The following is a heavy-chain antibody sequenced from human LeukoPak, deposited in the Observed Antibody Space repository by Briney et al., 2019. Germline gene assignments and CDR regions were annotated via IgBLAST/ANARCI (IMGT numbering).Heavy chain of an antibody. CDR2: ISTSGTTI. CDR3: AKDCSSTSCYRSPGY. V-gene: IGHV3-48*01. Sequence: GGSLRLSCAASGFTFSSYDMNWVRQAPGKGLEWVSYISTSGTTIYYADSVRGRFTISRDNSRNTVYLQMISLKAEDTAVYYCAKDCSSTSCYRSPGYWGQGTLVTVSS. D-gene: IGHD2-2*01. CDR1: GFTFSSYD. J-gene: IGHJ4*02.